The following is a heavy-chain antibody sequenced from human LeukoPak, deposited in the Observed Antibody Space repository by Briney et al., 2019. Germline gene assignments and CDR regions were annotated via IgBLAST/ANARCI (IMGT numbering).Heavy chain of an antibody. CDR2: ISSDETNI. J-gene: IGHJ5*02. V-gene: IGHV3-30*18. Sequence: PGGSLRLSCATSGFTFSNYGMHWVRQAPGKGLEWVAVISSDETNIRYGDSVRGRFTVSRDNAKNTVYLQMNNLGADHTAVYYCAKDPYRVVFATGNYLGPWGQGTLVTVSS. D-gene: IGHD2-15*01. CDR1: GFTFSNYG. CDR3: AKDPYRVVFATGNYLGP.